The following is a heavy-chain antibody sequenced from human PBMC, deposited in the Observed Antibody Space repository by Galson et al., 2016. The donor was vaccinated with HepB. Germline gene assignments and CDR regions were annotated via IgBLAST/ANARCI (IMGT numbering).Heavy chain of an antibody. CDR1: GDSVSSNSAA. CDR3: AGEGASGYALDY. CDR2: TYYRSKWYI. Sequence: CAISGDSVSSNSAAWNWIRQSPSRGLEWLGRTYYRSKWYIDYAESVKSRITINPDTSKNQFSLPLHSVTPDDTAFYYCAGEGASGYALDYWGQGTLVTVSS. J-gene: IGHJ4*02. V-gene: IGHV6-1*01. D-gene: IGHD6-25*01.